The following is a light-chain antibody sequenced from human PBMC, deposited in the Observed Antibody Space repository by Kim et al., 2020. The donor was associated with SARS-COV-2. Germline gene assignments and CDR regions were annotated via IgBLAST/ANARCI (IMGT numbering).Light chain of an antibody. J-gene: IGKJ1*01. CDR2: YSS. V-gene: IGKV6-21*02. CDR3: HQSSTLPWT. CDR1: QSIGSS. Sequence: EIVLTQSPDFQSVAPKEKVTVTCRASQSIGSSLHWYQQRPGQSPKLLIKYSSRSISGVPSRFSGSGSGTDFTLTINGLEGEDAATYYCHQSSTLPWTFGQGTKVDIK.